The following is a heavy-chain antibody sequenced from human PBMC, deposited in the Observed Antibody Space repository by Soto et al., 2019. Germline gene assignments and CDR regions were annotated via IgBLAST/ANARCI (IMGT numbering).Heavy chain of an antibody. CDR1: GDSVSSNSAA. D-gene: IGHD6-19*01. Sequence: SQTLSLTCAISGDSVSSNSAAWNWIRQSPSRGLEWLGRTYYRSKWYKDYDLSVKSRITINLDTSKNQISLQLNSVTPEDTAVYYCARGAVADYSRVFDYWGQGTLVTVSS. V-gene: IGHV6-1*01. CDR2: TYYRSKWYK. CDR3: ARGAVADYSRVFDY. J-gene: IGHJ4*02.